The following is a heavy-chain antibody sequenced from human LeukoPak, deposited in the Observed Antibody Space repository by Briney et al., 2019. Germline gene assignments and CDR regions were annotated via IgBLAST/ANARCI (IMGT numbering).Heavy chain of an antibody. V-gene: IGHV3-7*03. D-gene: IGHD6-19*01. Sequence: GGSLRLSCAASGFTFSSYWMTWVRQAPGKGLEWVANINQGGSEKYYVDSVKGRFTISRDNAKNSLYLQMNSLRAEDTAVYYCAKVYGSGGPFDYWGQGTLVTVSS. CDR1: GFTFSSYW. CDR2: INQGGSEK. J-gene: IGHJ4*02. CDR3: AKVYGSGGPFDY.